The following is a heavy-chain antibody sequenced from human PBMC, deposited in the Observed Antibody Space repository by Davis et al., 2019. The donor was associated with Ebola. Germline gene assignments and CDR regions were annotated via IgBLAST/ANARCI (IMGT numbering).Heavy chain of an antibody. J-gene: IGHJ5*02. CDR2: INHSGST. CDR3: ARVPLFPNWFDP. V-gene: IGHV4-34*01. CDR1: GGSFSGYY. Sequence: SETLSLTCAVYGGSFSGYYWSWIRQPPGKGLEWIGEINHSGSTNYNPSLKSRVTISVDTSKNQFSLKLSSVTAADTAAYYCARVPLFPNWFDPWGQGTLVTVSS. D-gene: IGHD2-21*01.